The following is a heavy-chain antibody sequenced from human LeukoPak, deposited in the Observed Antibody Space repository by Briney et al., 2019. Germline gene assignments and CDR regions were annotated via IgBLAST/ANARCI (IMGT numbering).Heavy chain of an antibody. Sequence: ASVKVSCKASGYTFTGYGISWVRQAPGQGLEWMGWISAYNGNTNYAQKLQGRVTMTTDTSTSTAYMELRSLRSDDTAVYYWARINFDWLLTYFDYWGQGTLVTVSS. J-gene: IGHJ4*02. CDR3: ARINFDWLLTYFDY. D-gene: IGHD3-9*01. V-gene: IGHV1-18*04. CDR2: ISAYNGNT. CDR1: GYTFTGYG.